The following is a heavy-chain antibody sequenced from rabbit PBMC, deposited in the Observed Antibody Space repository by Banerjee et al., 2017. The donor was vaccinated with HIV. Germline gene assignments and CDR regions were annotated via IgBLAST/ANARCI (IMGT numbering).Heavy chain of an antibody. D-gene: IGHD4-1*01. CDR1: GFSFSSNA. CDR3: ARDLAGVTGWNFGL. J-gene: IGHJ6*01. V-gene: IGHV1S40*01. Sequence: QSLEESGGDLVKPGASLTLTCTASGFSFSSNAMCWVRQAPGKGLELIACISTSSGNTVSASWAKGRFTISKTASTTVTLQMTSLTDADTATYFCARDLAGVTGWNFGLWGPGTLVTGS. CDR2: ISTSSGNT.